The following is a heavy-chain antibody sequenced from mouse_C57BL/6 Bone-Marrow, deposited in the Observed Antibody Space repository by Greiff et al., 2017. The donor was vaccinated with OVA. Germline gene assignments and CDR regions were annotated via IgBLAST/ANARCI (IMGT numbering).Heavy chain of an antibody. CDR3: ARGNSGYGGYFDV. J-gene: IGHJ1*03. D-gene: IGHD3-2*02. CDR1: GFTFSIYA. Sequence: EVQVVESGGGLVKPGGSLKLSCAASGFTFSIYAMSWVRQTPEKRLEWVATISDGGSYTYYPDNVKGRFTISRDNAKNNLYLQMSHLKSEDTAMYYCARGNSGYGGYFDVWGTGTTVTVSS. V-gene: IGHV5-4*01. CDR2: ISDGGSYT.